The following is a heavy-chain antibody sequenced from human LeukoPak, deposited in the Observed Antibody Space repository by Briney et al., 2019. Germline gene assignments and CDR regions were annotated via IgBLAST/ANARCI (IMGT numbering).Heavy chain of an antibody. D-gene: IGHD5-18*01. CDR1: GGSISRSYYY. J-gene: IGHJ4*02. Sequence: SETLSLTCSVSGGSISRSYYYWGWIRQPPGKGLEWIGTIYYSGSTYYNPSLKSRVTISVDTSKNQFSLKLTSVTAADTAVYYCARGRYTYGNAFDYWGQGTLVTVSS. V-gene: IGHV4-39*07. CDR3: ARGRYTYGNAFDY. CDR2: IYYSGST.